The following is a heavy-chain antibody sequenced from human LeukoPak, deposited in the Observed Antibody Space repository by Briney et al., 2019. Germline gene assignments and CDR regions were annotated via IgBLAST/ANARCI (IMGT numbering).Heavy chain of an antibody. V-gene: IGHV3-74*01. Sequence: GGSLRLSCAASGFTFSSYWMHWVRQAPGKGLVWVSRINSDGSSTSYADSVKGRFTISRDNAKNTLYLQMNSLRAEDTAVYYCARERIDSGYNYYYYYGMDVWGKGTTVTVSS. CDR1: GFTFSSYW. D-gene: IGHD5-12*01. CDR3: ARERIDSGYNYYYYYGMDV. CDR2: INSDGSST. J-gene: IGHJ6*04.